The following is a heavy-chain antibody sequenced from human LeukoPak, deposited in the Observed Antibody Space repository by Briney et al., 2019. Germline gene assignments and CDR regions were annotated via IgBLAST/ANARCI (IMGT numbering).Heavy chain of an antibody. Sequence: ASVKVSCKASGYSFTSYGISWVRQAPGQGLEWMGWSSAYNGNTNYAQKLQGRVTMTTDTSTSTAYMELRSLRSDDTAVYYCATGLGEYQYCSSTSCYTPTDWGQGTLVTVSS. V-gene: IGHV1-18*01. CDR3: ATGLGEYQYCSSTSCYTPTD. J-gene: IGHJ4*02. CDR2: SSAYNGNT. D-gene: IGHD2-2*02. CDR1: GYSFTSYG.